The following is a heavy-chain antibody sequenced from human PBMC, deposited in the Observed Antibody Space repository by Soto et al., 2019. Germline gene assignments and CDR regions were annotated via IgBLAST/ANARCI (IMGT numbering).Heavy chain of an antibody. CDR2: TGSGTGPG. Sequence: SVKVSCKASGGSLGTNPISWVRQAPGQGLEWMGGTGSGTGPGNHAQKFQGRLTVTADKSTSTVYMELTNLSSEDTAVYYCARRDSGGFYRFFDSWGQGTLVTVSS. D-gene: IGHD2-15*01. V-gene: IGHV1-69*06. J-gene: IGHJ4*02. CDR3: ARRDSGGFYRFFDS. CDR1: GGSLGTNP.